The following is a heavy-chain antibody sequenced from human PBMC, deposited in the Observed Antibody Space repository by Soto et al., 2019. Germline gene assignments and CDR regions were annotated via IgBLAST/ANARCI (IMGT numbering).Heavy chain of an antibody. CDR1: GFTFNIYS. D-gene: IGHD6-19*01. CDR3: ARSVAGHFDY. Sequence: EAQLVESGGGLVQPGGSLRLSCAASGFTFNIYSMNWVRQAPGKGLEWVSYITSDTATIHYADSVRGRFTISRDNAENSLFLQMNSLRDEDTAAYYCARSVAGHFDYWGQGALVTVSS. V-gene: IGHV3-48*02. J-gene: IGHJ4*02. CDR2: ITSDTATI.